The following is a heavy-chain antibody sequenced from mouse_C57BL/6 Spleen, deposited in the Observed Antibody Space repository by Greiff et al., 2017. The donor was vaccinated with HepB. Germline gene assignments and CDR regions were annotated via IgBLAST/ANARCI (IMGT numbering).Heavy chain of an antibody. Sequence: QVQLKQSGPELVKPGASVKISCKASGYSFTSYYIHWVKQRPGQGLEWIGWIYPGSGNTKYNEKFKGKATLTADTSSSTAYMQLSSLTSEDSAVYYCAPNWDRYFDVWGTGTTVTVSS. J-gene: IGHJ1*03. V-gene: IGHV1-66*01. CDR3: APNWDRYFDV. D-gene: IGHD4-1*02. CDR2: IYPGSGNT. CDR1: GYSFTSYY.